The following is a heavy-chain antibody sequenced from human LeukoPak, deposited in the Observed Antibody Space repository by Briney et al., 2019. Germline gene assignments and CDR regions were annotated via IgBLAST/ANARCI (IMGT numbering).Heavy chain of an antibody. CDR1: GGSISSGSYYY. V-gene: IGHV4-61*02. D-gene: IGHD3-3*01. CDR2: IYTSGST. Sequence: KASETLSLTCTVSGGSISSGSYYYWSWIRQPAGKGLEWIGRIYTSGSTNYNPSLKSRVTMSLDTSKNQFSLKLTSVTAADTAVYYCARVPPPTYEVDYWGQGTLVTVSS. CDR3: ARVPPPTYEVDY. J-gene: IGHJ4*02.